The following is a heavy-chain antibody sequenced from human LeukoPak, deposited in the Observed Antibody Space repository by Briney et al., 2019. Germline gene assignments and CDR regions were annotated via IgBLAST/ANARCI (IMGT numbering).Heavy chain of an antibody. CDR2: IYPGDSDT. CDR1: GYSFTSYW. CDR3: ARDASSPPGAFDV. V-gene: IGHV5-51*01. J-gene: IGHJ3*01. Sequence: GESLKISCKGSGYSFTSYWIGWVRQMPGKGLEWMAIIYPGDSDTRYSPSFQGQVTISADKSISIAYLQWSSLKASDSAMYYCARDASSPPGAFDVWGQGTLVTVSS. D-gene: IGHD2-2*01.